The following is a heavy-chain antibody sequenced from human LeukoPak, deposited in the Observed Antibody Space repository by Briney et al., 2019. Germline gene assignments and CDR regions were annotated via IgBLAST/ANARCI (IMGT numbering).Heavy chain of an antibody. D-gene: IGHD3-22*01. CDR2: IRYDGSNK. CDR1: GFTFSSYG. J-gene: IGHJ4*02. V-gene: IGHV3-30*02. Sequence: PGGSLRLSCAASGFTFSSYGMHWVRQAPGKGREWVAFIRYDGSNKYYADSVKGRFTISRDNSKNTLYLQMNSLRAEDTAVYYCASLVVISGYFDYWGQGTLVTVSS. CDR3: ASLVVISGYFDY.